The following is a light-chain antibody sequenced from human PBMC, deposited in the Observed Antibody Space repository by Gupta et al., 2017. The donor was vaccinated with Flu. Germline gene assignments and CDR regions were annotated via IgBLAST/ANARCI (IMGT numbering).Light chain of an antibody. CDR3: QQSYRTPLT. Sequence: DSQMPQSPPSLSASVGDRVTITCRASQTISIYLNWYQQKPGKAPNLLVYAASSLQTGVPSRFSGGGSGTDFTLTISSLQPEDFATYYCQQSYRTPLTFGGGTKVEI. V-gene: IGKV1-39*01. CDR2: AAS. CDR1: QTISIY. J-gene: IGKJ4*01.